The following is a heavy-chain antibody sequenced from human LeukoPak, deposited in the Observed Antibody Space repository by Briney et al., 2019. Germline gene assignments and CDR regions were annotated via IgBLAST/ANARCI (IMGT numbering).Heavy chain of an antibody. V-gene: IGHV1-2*02. D-gene: IGHD3-22*01. J-gene: IGHJ5*02. CDR2: INPNSGGT. Sequence: ASVKVSCKASGYIFTGYYLHWVRQAPGQGLEWLGWINPNSGGTNYAQKFQGRVTMTRDTSISTAYMELSRLRSDDTAVYYCAKAHGTYYYDSSGRNWFDPWGQGTLVTVSS. CDR1: GYIFTGYY. CDR3: AKAHGTYYYDSSGRNWFDP.